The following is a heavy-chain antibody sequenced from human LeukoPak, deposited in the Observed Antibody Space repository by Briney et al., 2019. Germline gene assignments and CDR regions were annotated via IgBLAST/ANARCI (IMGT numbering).Heavy chain of an antibody. CDR1: GGSISSGGYS. CDR2: IYHSGST. D-gene: IGHD3-3*01. Sequence: SETLSLTCAVSGGSISSGGYSWSWIRQPPGKGPEWIGYIYHSGSTYYNPSLKSRVTISVDRSKNQFSLKLSSVTAADTAVYYCASTYYDFWSGHLYYFDYWGQGTLVTVSS. J-gene: IGHJ4*02. CDR3: ASTYYDFWSGHLYYFDY. V-gene: IGHV4-30-2*01.